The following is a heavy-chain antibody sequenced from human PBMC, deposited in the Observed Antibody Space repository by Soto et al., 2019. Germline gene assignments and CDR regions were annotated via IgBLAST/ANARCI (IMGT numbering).Heavy chain of an antibody. CDR2: IYYTGST. D-gene: IGHD6-19*01. J-gene: IGHJ5*02. V-gene: IGHV4-39*01. Sequence: QLQLQESGPGLVKPSETLSLTCTVSGGSISSSLYYWGWIRQPPGKGLEWIASIYYTGSTYYNPSLTRRVTISVDTSTNQFSRKLTSVTAADTAVYSCAIHSSALPFRPWGQGSLVTVSS. CDR3: AIHSSALPFRP. CDR1: GGSISSSLYY.